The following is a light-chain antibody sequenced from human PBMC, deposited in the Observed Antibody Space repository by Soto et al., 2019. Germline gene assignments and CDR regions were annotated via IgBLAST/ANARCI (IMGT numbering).Light chain of an antibody. CDR3: LLSYSGARV. CDR1: TGAVTSGHY. Sequence: QAVVTQEPSLTVSPGGTVTLTCGSSTGAVTSGHYRYWFQQKPGQAHRTLIYDTSNKHSWTPARFSGSLLGGKAALTLSGAQPEDEAEYYCLLSYSGARVFGGGTKLTVL. CDR2: DTS. V-gene: IGLV7-46*01. J-gene: IGLJ2*01.